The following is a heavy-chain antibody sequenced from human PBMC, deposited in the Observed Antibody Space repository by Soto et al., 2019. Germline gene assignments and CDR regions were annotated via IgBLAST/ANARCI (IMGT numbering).Heavy chain of an antibody. J-gene: IGHJ3*02. D-gene: IGHD2-15*01. Sequence: DTLSLTCTVSGGSISSYYWSWIRQPPGKGLEWIGYIYYSGSTNYNPSLRSRVTISVDTSKNQFSLKLSSVTAADTAVYYCARGSRRGVGLGAFDIWGQGTMVTVS. V-gene: IGHV4-59*01. CDR1: GGSISSYY. CDR3: ARGSRRGVGLGAFDI. CDR2: IYYSGST.